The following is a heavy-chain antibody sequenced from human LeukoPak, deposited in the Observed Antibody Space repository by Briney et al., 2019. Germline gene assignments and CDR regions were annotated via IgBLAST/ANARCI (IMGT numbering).Heavy chain of an antibody. V-gene: IGHV4-59*01. CDR1: GGSISSYY. Sequence: SETLSLTCTVSGGSISSYYWSWIRQPPGKGLEWIGYIYYSGSTNYNPSLKSRVTISVDTSKNQFSLKLSSVTAADTAVYYCARDCPYYDILTGYRHGYFDLWGRGNLVTVSS. CDR2: IYYSGST. D-gene: IGHD3-9*01. J-gene: IGHJ2*01. CDR3: ARDCPYYDILTGYRHGYFDL.